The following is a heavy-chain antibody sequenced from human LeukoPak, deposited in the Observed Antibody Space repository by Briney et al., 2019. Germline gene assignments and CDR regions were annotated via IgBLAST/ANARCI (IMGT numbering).Heavy chain of an antibody. Sequence: GGSLRLSCAASGFTFSSYSMNWVRQAPGKGLEWVSAISGSGGSTYYADSVKGRFTISRDNSKNTLYLQMNSLRAEDTAVYYCAKDWGAYSGSYYGPSDYWGQGTLVTVSS. CDR1: GFTFSSYS. CDR2: ISGSGGST. J-gene: IGHJ4*02. CDR3: AKDWGAYSGSYYGPSDY. V-gene: IGHV3-23*01. D-gene: IGHD1-26*01.